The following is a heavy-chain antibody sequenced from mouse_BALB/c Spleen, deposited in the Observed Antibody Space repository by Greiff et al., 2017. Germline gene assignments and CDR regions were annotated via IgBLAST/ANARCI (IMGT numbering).Heavy chain of an antibody. V-gene: IGHV6-6*02. J-gene: IGHJ4*01. CDR2: IRLKSNNYAT. CDR1: GFTFSNYW. CDR3: TRLLRDYAMDY. D-gene: IGHD1-1*01. Sequence: EVKVVESGGGLVQPGGSMKLSCVASGFTFSNYWMNWVRQSPEKGLEWVAEIRLKSNNYATHYAESVKGRFTISRDDSKSSVYLQMNNLRAEDTGIYYCTRLLRDYAMDYWGQGTSVTVSS.